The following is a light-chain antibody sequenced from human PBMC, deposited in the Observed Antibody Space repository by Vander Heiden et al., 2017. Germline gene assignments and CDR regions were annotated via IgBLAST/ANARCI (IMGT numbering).Light chain of an antibody. CDR2: AAS. CDR3: QQYDNLPRT. Sequence: IHMTQSPSSLSASVGDRVTITCRASQDINSYLNWYQEKPGKAPKLLIYAASNLERGVPSRFSGSGSGTDFTFTISSVQPEDIATYYCQQYDNLPRTFGPGTKVDIK. J-gene: IGKJ3*01. V-gene: IGKV1-33*01. CDR1: QDINSY.